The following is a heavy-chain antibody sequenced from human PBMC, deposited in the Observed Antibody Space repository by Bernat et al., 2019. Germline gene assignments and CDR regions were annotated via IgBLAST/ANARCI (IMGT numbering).Heavy chain of an antibody. V-gene: IGHV3-21*01. CDR2: ISSSSYI. CDR1: GFTFSSYS. J-gene: IGHJ4*02. CDR3: ARDRGITGTTLGY. D-gene: IGHD1-20*01. Sequence: EVQLVESGGGLVKPGGSLRLSCAASGFTFSSYSMNWVRQAPGKGLEWVSSISSSSYIYYADSVKGRFTISRDNAKNSLYLQMNSLRAEDTAEYYCARDRGITGTTLGYWGQGTLVTVSS.